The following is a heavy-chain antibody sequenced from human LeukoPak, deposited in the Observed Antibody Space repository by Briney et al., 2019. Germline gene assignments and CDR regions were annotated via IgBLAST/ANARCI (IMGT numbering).Heavy chain of an antibody. D-gene: IGHD3-10*01. V-gene: IGHV3-21*01. J-gene: IGHJ6*04. Sequence: GGSLRLSCAASGFTFSSYSMNWVRQAPGKGLGWVSSISSSSSYIYYADSVKGRFTISRDNAKNSLYLQMNSLRAEDTAVYYCARDGSGMTYYYGSGSSNEYYGMDVWGKGTTVTVSS. CDR3: ARDGSGMTYYYGSGSSNEYYGMDV. CDR2: ISSSSSYI. CDR1: GFTFSSYS.